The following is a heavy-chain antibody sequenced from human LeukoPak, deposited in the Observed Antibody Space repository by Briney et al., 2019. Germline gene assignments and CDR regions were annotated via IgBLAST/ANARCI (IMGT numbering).Heavy chain of an antibody. J-gene: IGHJ4*02. D-gene: IGHD2-15*01. CDR1: RASVSNSH. CDR2: LSYTGKT. CDR3: SECYFEPFAH. Sequence: SETLSLTCAVSRASVSNSHWNWIRQFPGKGLEWIGCLSYTGKTDYNPSLSSRVTISLRTSNNQVSLKLKSVTAAHTAVYYCSECYFEPFAHWGPGTLVTVSS. V-gene: IGHV4-59*02.